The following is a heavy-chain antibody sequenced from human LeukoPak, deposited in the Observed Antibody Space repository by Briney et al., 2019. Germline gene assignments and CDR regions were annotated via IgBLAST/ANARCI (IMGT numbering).Heavy chain of an antibody. D-gene: IGHD3-3*01. CDR2: INHSGST. CDR1: GGSFSGYY. CDR3: ASTRFRYYFDH. J-gene: IGHJ4*02. V-gene: IGHV4-34*01. Sequence: SETQSLTCAVYGGSFSGYYWSWIRQPPGKGLEWIGEINHSGSTNYNPSLKSRVTISVDTSKNQFSLKLSSVTAADTAVYYCASTRFRYYFDHWGQGTLVTVSS.